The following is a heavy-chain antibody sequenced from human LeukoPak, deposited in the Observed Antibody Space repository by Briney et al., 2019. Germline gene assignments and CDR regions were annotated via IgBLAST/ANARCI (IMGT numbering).Heavy chain of an antibody. Sequence: SETLSLACAVYNGSFSGYYWSWIRQPPGKGLEWIGEINHSGSTNYNPSLKSRVTISVDTSKNQFSLKLSSVTAADTAVYYCARVGEGYYDSSGYEYYFDYWGQGTLVTVSS. CDR1: NGSFSGYY. J-gene: IGHJ4*02. CDR2: INHSGST. V-gene: IGHV4-34*01. D-gene: IGHD3-22*01. CDR3: ARVGEGYYDSSGYEYYFDY.